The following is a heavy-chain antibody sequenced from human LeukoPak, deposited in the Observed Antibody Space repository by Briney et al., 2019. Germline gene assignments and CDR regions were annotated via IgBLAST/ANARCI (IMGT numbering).Heavy chain of an antibody. Sequence: GGSLRLSCAASGFTFDDYAMHWVRQAPGKGLEWVSLISGDGGSTYYADSVKGRFTISRDNSKNSLYPQMNSLRTEDTALYYCAKGSRRGSLLYAFDIWGQGTMVTVSS. V-gene: IGHV3-43*02. J-gene: IGHJ3*02. CDR2: ISGDGGST. CDR1: GFTFDDYA. CDR3: AKGSRRGSLLYAFDI. D-gene: IGHD5-12*01.